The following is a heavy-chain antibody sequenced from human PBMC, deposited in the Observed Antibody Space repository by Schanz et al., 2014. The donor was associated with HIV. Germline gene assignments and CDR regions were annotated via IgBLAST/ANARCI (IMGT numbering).Heavy chain of an antibody. CDR3: ARDLHDYGDARTDY. CDR1: GFTFSTYG. CDR2: IGSGGGYK. D-gene: IGHD4-17*01. J-gene: IGHJ4*02. Sequence: VQLVESGGGVAQPGRSLRLSCAASGFTFSTYGMHWVRQAPGKGLEWVSSIGSGGGYKYYADSVNGRFTISRDNAKNPLHLQMSRLGAEDTAVYYCARDLHDYGDARTDYWGQGILVTVSA. V-gene: IGHV3-21*06.